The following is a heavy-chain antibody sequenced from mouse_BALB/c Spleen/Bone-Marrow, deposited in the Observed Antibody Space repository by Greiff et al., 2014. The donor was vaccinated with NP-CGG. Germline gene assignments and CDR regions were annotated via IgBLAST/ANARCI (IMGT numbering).Heavy chain of an antibody. V-gene: IGHV1-54*03. CDR1: GYAFTNYL. J-gene: IGHJ4*01. Sequence: VQVVESGTDLVRPGTSVKVSCKASGYAFTNYLIEWIKQRPGQGLEWIGVINPGSGGINYNERFKGKATLTADKSSSTAYMQLSSLTSDDSAGYFCARSIYDGYSEAMDYWGQGTSVTVSS. D-gene: IGHD2-3*01. CDR2: INPGSGGI. CDR3: ARSIYDGYSEAMDY.